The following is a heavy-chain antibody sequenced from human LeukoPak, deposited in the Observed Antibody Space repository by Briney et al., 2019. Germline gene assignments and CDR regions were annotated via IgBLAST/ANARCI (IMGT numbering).Heavy chain of an antibody. CDR1: GFIFNNYG. D-gene: IGHD3-22*01. V-gene: IGHV3-23*01. Sequence: PGGSLRLSCGGPGFIFNNYGMNWVRQAPGKGLEWASSVTISGDTTYYADSVKGRFTISRDNSKNTVFLVMSSLRAEDTAVYYCAKSQVTSGYPFDYWGQGTLVTVSS. CDR2: VTISGDTT. CDR3: AKSQVTSGYPFDY. J-gene: IGHJ4*02.